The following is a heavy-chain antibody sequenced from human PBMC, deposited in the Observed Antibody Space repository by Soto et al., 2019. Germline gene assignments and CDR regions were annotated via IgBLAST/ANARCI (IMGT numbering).Heavy chain of an antibody. J-gene: IGHJ6*03. CDR1: GFTFSSYS. Sequence: EVQLVESGGGLVQPGGSLRLSCAASGFTFSSYSMNWVRQAPGKGLEWVSYISSSSSTIYYADSVKGRFTISRDNAKNSLYLQMNSLRAEDTAVYYCARDACGGSCSSYYYYYYMDVWGKGTTVTVSS. D-gene: IGHD2-15*01. CDR2: ISSSSSTI. V-gene: IGHV3-48*01. CDR3: ARDACGGSCSSYYYYYYMDV.